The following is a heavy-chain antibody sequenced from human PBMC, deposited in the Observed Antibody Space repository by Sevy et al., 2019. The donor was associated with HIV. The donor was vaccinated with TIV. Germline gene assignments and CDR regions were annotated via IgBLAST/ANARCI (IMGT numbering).Heavy chain of an antibody. CDR1: GGSISSYY. CDR3: AGQLAGLAARPFDY. J-gene: IGHJ4*02. Sequence: SETLSLTCTVSGGSISSYYWSWIRQPPGKGLEWIGYIYYSGSTNYNPSLKSRVTISVDTSKNQFSLKLSSVTAADTAVYYWAGQLAGLAARPFDYWGQGTLVTVSS. V-gene: IGHV4-59*08. D-gene: IGHD6-6*01. CDR2: IYYSGST.